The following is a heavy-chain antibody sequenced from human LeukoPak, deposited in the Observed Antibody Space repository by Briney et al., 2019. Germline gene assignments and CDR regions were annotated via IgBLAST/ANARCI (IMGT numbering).Heavy chain of an antibody. Sequence: SETLSLTCTVSGGSISSDFWSWIRQPPGKGLELIGYIYYGGSASYNPSLKSRVTTSVDTSKNQFSLRLSSVTAADTAVYYCARGGPYNSFDPWGQGTLVTVSA. V-gene: IGHV4-59*01. CDR3: ARGGPYNSFDP. D-gene: IGHD3-16*01. CDR1: GGSISSDF. J-gene: IGHJ5*02. CDR2: IYYGGSA.